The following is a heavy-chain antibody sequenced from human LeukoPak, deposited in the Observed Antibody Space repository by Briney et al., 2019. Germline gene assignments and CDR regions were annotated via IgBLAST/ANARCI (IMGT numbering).Heavy chain of an antibody. D-gene: IGHD7-27*01. CDR1: GGFISAYY. Sequence: SETLSLTCTVSGGFISAYYWTWIRQSPGKGLEWIGYIYYTGSTTYNPSLKSRVTISADTSKNQFSLKLSSVTAADTAVYYCASRKLGNDYWGQGTLVTVSS. CDR3: ASRKLGNDY. J-gene: IGHJ4*02. CDR2: IYYTGST. V-gene: IGHV4-59*01.